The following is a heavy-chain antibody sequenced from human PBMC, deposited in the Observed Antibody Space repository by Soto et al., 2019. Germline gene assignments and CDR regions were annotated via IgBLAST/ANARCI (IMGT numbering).Heavy chain of an antibody. Sequence: GGSLRLSCAASGFPFSSYGMHWVRQAPGKGLEWVAVIWYDGSNKYYADSVKGRFTISRDNSKNTLYLQMNSLRAEDTAVYYCARGAPLYYDFWSGSNDAFDIWGQGTMVTVSS. D-gene: IGHD3-3*01. CDR2: IWYDGSNK. CDR1: GFPFSSYG. V-gene: IGHV3-33*01. J-gene: IGHJ3*02. CDR3: ARGAPLYYDFWSGSNDAFDI.